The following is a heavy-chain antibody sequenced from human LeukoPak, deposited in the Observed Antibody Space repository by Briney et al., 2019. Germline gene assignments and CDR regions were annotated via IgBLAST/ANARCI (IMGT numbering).Heavy chain of an antibody. CDR1: GFTFSSYS. CDR3: ARPHCGGGTCYDY. Sequence: GGSLRLSCAASGFTFSSYSMNWVRQAPGKGLEWVSSISSSSSYIYYADSVKGRFTISRDNSESTLYLQMNSLRAEDTAVYYCARPHCGGGTCYDYWGQGTLVTVS. CDR2: ISSSSSYI. J-gene: IGHJ4*02. V-gene: IGHV3-21*04. D-gene: IGHD2-15*01.